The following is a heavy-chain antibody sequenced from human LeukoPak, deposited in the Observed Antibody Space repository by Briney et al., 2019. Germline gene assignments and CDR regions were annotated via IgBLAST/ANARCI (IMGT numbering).Heavy chain of an antibody. V-gene: IGHV6-1*01. J-gene: IGHJ3*02. Sequence: PSQTLSLTCAISGDSVSSNTAAWNWIRQSPSRGLEWLGRTYYRSSWYSDYAVSVKSRITITPDTSKNQFSLHLNSVTPEDTAVYYCSRVHKAFDGARDTFDIWGQGTMVTVSS. CDR1: GDSVSSNTAA. CDR2: TYYRSSWYS. CDR3: SRVHKAFDGARDTFDI. D-gene: IGHD3-10*01.